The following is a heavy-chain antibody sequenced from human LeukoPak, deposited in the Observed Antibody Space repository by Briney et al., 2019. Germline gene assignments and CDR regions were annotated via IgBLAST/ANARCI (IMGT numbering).Heavy chain of an antibody. CDR2: IIPIFGTA. Sequence: SVKVSCKASGGTFSSYAISWVRQAPGQGLEWMGGIIPIFGTANYAQKFQGRVTITADESTSTAYMELSSLRSEDTAVYYCAREGYCSSTSCDDAFDIWGQGTMVTVSS. CDR1: GGTFSSYA. J-gene: IGHJ3*02. CDR3: AREGYCSSTSCDDAFDI. V-gene: IGHV1-69*13. D-gene: IGHD2-2*01.